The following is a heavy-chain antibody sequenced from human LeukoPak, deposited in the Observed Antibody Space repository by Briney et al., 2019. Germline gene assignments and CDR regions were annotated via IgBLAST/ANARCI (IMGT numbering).Heavy chain of an antibody. D-gene: IGHD4-17*01. CDR1: GFTFNSYG. CDR3: AKVSSYGDYSLGY. V-gene: IGHV3-30*18. J-gene: IGHJ4*02. CDR2: ISYDGSNK. Sequence: PGRSLRLSCAASGFTFNSYGMHWVRQAPGKGLEWVAVISYDGSNKYYADSVKGRFTISRDNSKNTLYLQMNSLRAEDTAVYYCAKVSSYGDYSLGYWGQGTLVTVSS.